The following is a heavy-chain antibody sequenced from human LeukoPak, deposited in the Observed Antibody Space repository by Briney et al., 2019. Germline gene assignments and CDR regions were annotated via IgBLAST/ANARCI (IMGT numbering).Heavy chain of an antibody. CDR2: INPNSGGT. D-gene: IGHD2-15*01. V-gene: IGHV1-2*02. J-gene: IGHJ5*02. CDR1: GYTFTGYY. CDR3: ARDLGYCSGGSCYSIVWFDP. Sequence: ASVKVSCKASGYTFTGYYMHWVRQAPGQGLEWMGWINPNSGGTNYAQKFRGRVTMTRDTSISTAYMELSRLRSDDTAVYYCARDLGYCSGGSCYSIVWFDPWGQGTLVTVSS.